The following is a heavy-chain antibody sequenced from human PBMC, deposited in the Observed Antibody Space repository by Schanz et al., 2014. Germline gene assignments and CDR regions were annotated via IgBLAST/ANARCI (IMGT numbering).Heavy chain of an antibody. CDR2: INSDGTTT. D-gene: IGHD6-6*01. CDR3: VPMSIAAQ. Sequence: VHLVESGGGVVQPGRSLRLSCAASGFTFSTYWMHWVRQAPGKGLVWVSHINSDGTTTTYADSVKGRFTISRGNAENALYLQMNGLRAEDTAVCYCVPMSIAAQWGQGTLVTVSS. CDR1: GFTFSTYW. J-gene: IGHJ4*02. V-gene: IGHV3-74*02.